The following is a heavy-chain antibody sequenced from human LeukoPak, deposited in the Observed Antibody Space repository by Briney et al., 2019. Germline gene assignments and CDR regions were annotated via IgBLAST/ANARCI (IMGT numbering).Heavy chain of an antibody. J-gene: IGHJ4*02. CDR2: THYSGTG. CDR1: GGPIIASY. V-gene: IGHV4-59*01. Sequence: SETLSLTCAVSGGPIIASYWSWIRQPPGKGLEWIGYTHYSGTGNYNPSLKSRVTISIDKSKNRFSLRLTSVTAADTAVYYCARVRFYDTTGYSTSYYLDYWGQGALVTVSS. CDR3: ARVRFYDTTGYSTSYYLDY. D-gene: IGHD3-22*01.